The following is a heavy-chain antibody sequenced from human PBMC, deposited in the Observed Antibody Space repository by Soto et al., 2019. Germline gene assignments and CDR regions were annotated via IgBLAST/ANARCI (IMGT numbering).Heavy chain of an antibody. CDR2: ISATGTDT. CDR1: GFTFGGAA. J-gene: IGHJ3*01. CDR3: ARAPVTGGAFDF. D-gene: IGHD3-16*01. Sequence: EVQLLESGGGLAQPGGSLRLSCEASGFTFGGAAMDWVRQAPGKGLEWVSVISATGTDTFHADSVKGRFTVSRDNSKTTLYLKMISLRAEDTAVYSCARAPVTGGAFDFWGRGTMVTVSS. V-gene: IGHV3-23*01.